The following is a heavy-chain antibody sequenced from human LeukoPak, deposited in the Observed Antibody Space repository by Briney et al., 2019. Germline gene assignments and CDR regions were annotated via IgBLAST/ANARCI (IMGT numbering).Heavy chain of an antibody. CDR3: ARVGVTTAPYTY. D-gene: IGHD1-26*01. V-gene: IGHV4-34*01. Sequence: SETLSLTCAVYGGSFSGYYWSWIRQPPGKGPEWIGEINHSGSTNYNPSLKSRVTISVDTSKNQFSLKLSSVTAADTAVYYCARVGVTTAPYTYWGQGTLVTVSS. J-gene: IGHJ4*02. CDR2: INHSGST. CDR1: GGSFSGYY.